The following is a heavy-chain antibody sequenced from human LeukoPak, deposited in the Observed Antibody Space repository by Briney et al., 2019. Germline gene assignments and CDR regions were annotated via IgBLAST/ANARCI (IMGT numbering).Heavy chain of an antibody. CDR1: VGFITNFY. CDR3: ARGGWSLDL. J-gene: IGHJ2*01. Sequence: SDTLSLTCTFSVGFITNFYWSWIRQSPGKRLESIGYVHYTGTTNYNPSLKSRVTISADTSKNQITLRLNSVTAADTALYYCARGGWSLDLWGRGTLVTVSS. D-gene: IGHD3-16*01. V-gene: IGHV4-59*07. CDR2: VHYTGTT.